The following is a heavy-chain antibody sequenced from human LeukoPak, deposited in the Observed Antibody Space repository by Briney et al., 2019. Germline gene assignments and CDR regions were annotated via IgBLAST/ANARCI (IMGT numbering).Heavy chain of an antibody. Sequence: SETLSLTCAVYGGSFIHYYWIGIRQPPGKGRDWIGEINHTGSTNYNPSLKSRVTISVDTSKNQFSLKLSSVTAADTAVYYCASADSSGYYSVAYWGQGTLVTVSS. J-gene: IGHJ4*02. D-gene: IGHD3-22*01. CDR2: INHTGST. V-gene: IGHV4-34*01. CDR3: ASADSSGYYSVAY. CDR1: GGSFIHYY.